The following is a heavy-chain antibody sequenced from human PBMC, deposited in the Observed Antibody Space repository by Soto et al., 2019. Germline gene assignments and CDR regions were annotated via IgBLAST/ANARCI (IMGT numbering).Heavy chain of an antibody. CDR3: ARHKLLDGDYDYYYYYYMDV. CDR2: IYLSGST. V-gene: IGHV4-39*01. D-gene: IGHD4-17*01. Sequence: SETLSLTCTVSGGSISSSSYYWGWIRQPPGKGLEWIGSIYLSGSTSYNPSLKSRVSISLHTSRNQFSLKLSSVTAADTAVYYCARHKLLDGDYDYYYYYYMDVWGKGTTVTVSS. CDR1: GGSISSSSYY. J-gene: IGHJ6*03.